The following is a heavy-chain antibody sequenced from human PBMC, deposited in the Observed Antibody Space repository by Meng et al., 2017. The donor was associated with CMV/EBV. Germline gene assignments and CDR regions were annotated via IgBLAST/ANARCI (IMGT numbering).Heavy chain of an antibody. J-gene: IGHJ4*02. CDR1: GYTFTGYY. CDR3: ARVQVRGEMATPAGY. Sequence: SGAEVKKPGASVKVSCKASGYTFTGYYMHWVRQAPGQGLEWMGWINPNSGGTNYAQKFQGRDTMARDTSISTAYMELSRLRSDDTAVYYCARVQVRGEMATPAGYWGQGTLVTVSS. CDR2: INPNSGGT. V-gene: IGHV1-2*02. D-gene: IGHD5-24*01.